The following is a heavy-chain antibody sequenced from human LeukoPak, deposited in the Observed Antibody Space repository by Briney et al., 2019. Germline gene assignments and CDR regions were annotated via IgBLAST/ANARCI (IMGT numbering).Heavy chain of an antibody. CDR3: AGDFYPSATRRAFDI. D-gene: IGHD4-17*01. J-gene: IGHJ3*02. CDR1: GFIFSSYS. V-gene: IGHV3-48*02. Sequence: PGGSLRLSCAASGFIFSSYSMNWVRQAPGKGLEWLSYISSSSSATYYADSVKGRFTVSRDNAKNSLYLQMNSLRDEDTAVYYCAGDFYPSATRRAFDIWGQGRMVTVSS. CDR2: ISSSSSAT.